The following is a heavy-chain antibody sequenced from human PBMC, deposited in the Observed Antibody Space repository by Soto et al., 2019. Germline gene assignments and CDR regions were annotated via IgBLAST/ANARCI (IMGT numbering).Heavy chain of an antibody. D-gene: IGHD2-21*02. J-gene: IGHJ6*02. CDR3: ARLVVTSHFHNYGMDV. Sequence: SETLSLTCAVSGDSIISYYCMWIRQPPGKGLESIGYLYYGRSANYNPSLKSRVTLSVDTSTNQCSLTLSSVTAADTAVFYCARLVVTSHFHNYGMDVWGQGTTVTVSS. V-gene: IGHV4-59*01. CDR2: LYYGRSA. CDR1: GDSIISYY.